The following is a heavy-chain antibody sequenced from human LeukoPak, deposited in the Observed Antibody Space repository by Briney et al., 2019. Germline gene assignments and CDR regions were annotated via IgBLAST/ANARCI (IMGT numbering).Heavy chain of an antibody. CDR1: GFTFSTAW. D-gene: IGHD1-26*01. V-gene: IGHV3-15*07. CDR2: IKSKIDGGTT. CDR3: TTGPYSGSYIVSDY. Sequence: PGGSLRLSCAASGFTFSTAWMNWVRQAPGKGLEWVGRIKSKIDGGTTDYAAPVKGRFTISRDDSKTTLYLQMNSLTAEDIAVYYCTTGPYSGSYIVSDYWGQGTLVTVSS. J-gene: IGHJ4*02.